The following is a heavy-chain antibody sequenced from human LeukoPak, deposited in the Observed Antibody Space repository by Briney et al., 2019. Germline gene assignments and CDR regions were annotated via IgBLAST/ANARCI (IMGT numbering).Heavy chain of an antibody. CDR2: ISGSSSRI. J-gene: IGHJ4*02. V-gene: IGHV3-48*01. Sequence: GGSLRLSCAASGFSFSSYSMNWVRQAPGKGLEWVSYISGSSSRIYYADSVKGRFTISRDNAKTSLYLQMNSLRAEDTAVYYCLRDLNWSLDQWGQGTLVTVSS. D-gene: IGHD1-20*01. CDR3: LRDLNWSLDQ. CDR1: GFSFSSYS.